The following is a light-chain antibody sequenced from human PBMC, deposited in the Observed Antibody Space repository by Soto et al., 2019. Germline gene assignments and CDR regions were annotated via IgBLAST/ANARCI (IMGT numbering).Light chain of an antibody. J-gene: IGLJ1*01. CDR2: EVT. Sequence: QSVLTQPASVSGSPGQSITISCTGTGSDVGGYDYVSWYQHHPGKAPKVMIYEVTNRPSGVSNRFSGSKSGNTASLTISGLLAEEEADYYCSSYTSSSTYVFGTGTRSPS. V-gene: IGLV2-14*01. CDR1: GSDVGGYDY. CDR3: SSYTSSSTYV.